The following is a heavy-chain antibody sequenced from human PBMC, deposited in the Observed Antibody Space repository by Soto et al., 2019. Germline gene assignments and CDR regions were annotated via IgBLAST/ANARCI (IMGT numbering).Heavy chain of an antibody. D-gene: IGHD2-8*01. CDR1: GFSLGSYW. V-gene: IGHV3-7*05. CDR2: IKKDGSRT. Sequence: EAQLVESGGGLVQPGGSLRLSCEASGFSLGSYWMTWVRQAPGKGLEWVANIKKDGSRTSYLDSVRGRFTISRDNVGNSLSLQMDSLRAEDTGLYFWARDVSPGTSTLYLDAFEIWGQGTMVTVSS. CDR3: ARDVSPGTSTLYLDAFEI. J-gene: IGHJ3*02.